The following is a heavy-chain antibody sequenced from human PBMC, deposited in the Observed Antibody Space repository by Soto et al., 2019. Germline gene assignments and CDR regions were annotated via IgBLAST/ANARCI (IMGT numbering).Heavy chain of an antibody. J-gene: IGHJ6*02. D-gene: IGHD2-2*01. V-gene: IGHV3-30-3*01. CDR3: ARGLGYCSSTSCSRGGYYYYGMDV. Sequence: GGSLRLSCAASGFTFSSYAMHWVRQAPGKGLEWVAVISYDGSNKYYADSVKGRFTISRDNSKNTLYLQMNSLRAEDTAVYYCARGLGYCSSTSCSRGGYYYYGMDVWGQGTTVTVSS. CDR1: GFTFSSYA. CDR2: ISYDGSNK.